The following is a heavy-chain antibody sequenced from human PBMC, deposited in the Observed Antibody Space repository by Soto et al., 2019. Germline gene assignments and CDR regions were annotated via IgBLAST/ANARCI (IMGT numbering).Heavy chain of an antibody. V-gene: IGHV4-34*01. CDR1: GGSFSGYY. J-gene: IGHJ4*02. Sequence: SETLSLTCAVYGGSFSGYYWSWIRQPPGKGLEWIGEINHSGSTNYNPSLKSRVTISVDTSKNQFSLKLSSVTAADTAVYYCARFATGYDFWSGYQYYFDYWGQGTLVTVSS. CDR2: INHSGST. CDR3: ARFATGYDFWSGYQYYFDY. D-gene: IGHD3-3*01.